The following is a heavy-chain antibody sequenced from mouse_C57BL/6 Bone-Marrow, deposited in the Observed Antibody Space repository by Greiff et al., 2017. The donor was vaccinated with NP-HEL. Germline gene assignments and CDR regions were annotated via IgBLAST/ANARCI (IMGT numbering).Heavy chain of an antibody. Sequence: EVQLVESGGGLVKPGGSLKLSCAASGFTFSSYAMSWVRQTPEKRLEWVATISDGGSYTYYPDNVKGRFTISRDNAKNNLYLQMSHLKSEDTAMYYCARAYYYGSRDWYFDVWGTGTTVTVSS. V-gene: IGHV5-4*01. J-gene: IGHJ1*03. D-gene: IGHD1-1*01. CDR3: ARAYYYGSRDWYFDV. CDR1: GFTFSSYA. CDR2: ISDGGSYT.